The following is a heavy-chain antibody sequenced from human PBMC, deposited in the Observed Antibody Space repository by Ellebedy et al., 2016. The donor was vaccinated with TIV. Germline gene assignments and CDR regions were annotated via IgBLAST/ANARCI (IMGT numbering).Heavy chain of an antibody. V-gene: IGHV3-13*01. D-gene: IGHD6-13*01. CDR3: ARASAGIDY. J-gene: IGHJ4*02. CDR2: IGTAGDT. Sequence: GESLKISCAASGFTFSSHDLHWVRQATGKGLEWVSAIGTAGDTSYSGSVKGRFTISRENGKNSVYLQMNSLRAEDTAVYYCARASAGIDYWGQGTLVTVSS. CDR1: GFTFSSHD.